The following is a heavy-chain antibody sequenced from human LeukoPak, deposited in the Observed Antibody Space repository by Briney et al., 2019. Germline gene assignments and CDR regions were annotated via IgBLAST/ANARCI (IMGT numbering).Heavy chain of an antibody. CDR1: GFTVSSNY. J-gene: IGHJ4*02. CDR3: ARDPYYDSSVTGY. Sequence: PGGSLRLSCAASGFTVSSNYMSWVRQAPGKGLEWVSVIYSGGSTYYADSVKGRFTISRDNSKNTLYLQMNSLRAEDTAVYYCARDPYYDSSVTGYWGQGTLVTVSS. D-gene: IGHD3-22*01. V-gene: IGHV3-53*01. CDR2: IYSGGST.